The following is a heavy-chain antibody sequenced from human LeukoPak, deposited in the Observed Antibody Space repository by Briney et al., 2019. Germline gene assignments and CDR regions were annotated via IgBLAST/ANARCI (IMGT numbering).Heavy chain of an antibody. J-gene: IGHJ4*02. D-gene: IGHD1-7*01. CDR3: AKDDLITGTTFDY. CDR2: ISESGDNT. Sequence: GGSLRLSCAASGFTFRNYAMSWVRQAPGKGLEWVSAISESGDNTYYADSVKGRFTISRDNSKNTLYLQMNSLRAEDTAVYYCAKDDLITGTTFDYWGQGTLVTVSS. CDR1: GFTFRNYA. V-gene: IGHV3-23*01.